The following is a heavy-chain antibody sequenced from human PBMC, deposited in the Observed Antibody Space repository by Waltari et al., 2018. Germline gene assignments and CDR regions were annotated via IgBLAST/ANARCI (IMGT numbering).Heavy chain of an antibody. D-gene: IGHD1-1*01. V-gene: IGHV4-4*07. CDR2: IYPSGST. J-gene: IGHJ4*02. Sequence: QVQLQESGPGLVKPSETLSLTCSVSGASISSYYWSWIRQPAGKGLEWIGRIYPSGSTNYNPALKRLVTMTTDTAKSQFSLELTSVTAADTAVYYCASGRGLNFGLFDFWGQGTLVTVSS. CDR1: GASISSYY. CDR3: ASGRGLNFGLFDF.